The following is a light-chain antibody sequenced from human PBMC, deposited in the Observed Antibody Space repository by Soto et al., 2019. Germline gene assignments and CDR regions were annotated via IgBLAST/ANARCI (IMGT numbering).Light chain of an antibody. CDR1: QSISNY. V-gene: IGKV1-39*01. J-gene: IGKJ1*01. CDR2: AAS. CDR3: QQSFITPWT. Sequence: DIQMTQSPSSLSASVGDRVTITCRASQSISNYLNWYQQKPGKAPKVLIFAASSLQSGVPSRFSGSGSGTDFTFTISSLEAEDFATYYCQQSFITPWTFGQGTKVDIK.